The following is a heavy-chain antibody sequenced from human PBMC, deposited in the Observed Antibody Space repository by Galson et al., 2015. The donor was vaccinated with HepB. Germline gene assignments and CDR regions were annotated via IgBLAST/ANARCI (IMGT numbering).Heavy chain of an antibody. CDR1: GFTFGDYA. J-gene: IGHJ4*02. D-gene: IGHD2-21*02. CDR3: TRDKSGWGDPVVN. V-gene: IGHV3-49*03. Sequence: SLRLSCAASGFTFGDYAMSWFRQAPGKGLEWVGCIRSKAYGGTTEYAASVKGRFTISRDDSKSIAYLQMNSLKTEDTAVYYCTRDKSGWGDPVVNWGQGTLVTVSS. CDR2: IRSKAYGGTT.